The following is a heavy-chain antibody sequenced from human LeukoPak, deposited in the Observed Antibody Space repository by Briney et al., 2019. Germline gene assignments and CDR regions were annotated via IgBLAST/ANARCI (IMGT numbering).Heavy chain of an antibody. J-gene: IGHJ6*02. Sequence: GGSLRLSCAASGFTFSGSAMHWVRQASGKGLEWVGRIRSKANSYATAYAASVKGRFTISRDDSKNTAYLQMNSLKTEDTAVYYCTATPREKVVPAAISAYGMDVWGQGTTVTVSS. CDR3: TATPREKVVPAAISAYGMDV. CDR1: GFTFSGSA. V-gene: IGHV3-73*01. CDR2: IRSKANSYAT. D-gene: IGHD2-2*02.